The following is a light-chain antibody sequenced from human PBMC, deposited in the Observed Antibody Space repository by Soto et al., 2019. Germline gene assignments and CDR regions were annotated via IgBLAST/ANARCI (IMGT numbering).Light chain of an antibody. V-gene: IGKV1-5*03. CDR1: QSISSW. Sequence: DTQLTHSPSILSASVAHRVNLTGRASQSISSWLAWYQQKPGKAPNLLIHKASHLESGVPSRFSGSGSGTEFTLTISSLQPGDFATYYCQNYNTYPWTFGQGTKVDI. CDR2: KAS. CDR3: QNYNTYPWT. J-gene: IGKJ1*01.